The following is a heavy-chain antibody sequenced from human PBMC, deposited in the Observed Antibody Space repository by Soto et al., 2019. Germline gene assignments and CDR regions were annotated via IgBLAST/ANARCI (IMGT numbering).Heavy chain of an antibody. CDR3: ARRGSGWYFDL. J-gene: IGHJ2*01. D-gene: IGHD6-19*01. CDR1: GGTFSSYT. V-gene: IGHV1-69*02. CDR2: IIPILGIA. Sequence: QVQLVQSGAEVKQPGSSVKVSCKASGGTFSSYTISWVRQAPGQGLEWMGRIIPILGIANYAQKFQGRVTITADKSTSTAYMELSSLRSEDTAVYYCARRGSGWYFDLWGRGTLVTVSS.